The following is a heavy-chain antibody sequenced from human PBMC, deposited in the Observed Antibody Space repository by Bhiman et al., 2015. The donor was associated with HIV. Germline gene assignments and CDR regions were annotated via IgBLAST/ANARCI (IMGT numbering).Heavy chain of an antibody. D-gene: IGHD6-13*01. CDR2: ISWNSAKI. V-gene: IGHV3-48*03. Sequence: EVQLVESGGGLVQPGGSLRLSCAASGFTFSSYEMNWVRQAPGKGLEWVAGISWNSAKIEYADSVEGRFTISRDNAKNSLYLQVNSLRAEDTAVYYCAREFTGYSSSNFDYWGQGTLVTVSS. CDR1: GFTFSSYE. J-gene: IGHJ4*02. CDR3: AREFTGYSSSNFDY.